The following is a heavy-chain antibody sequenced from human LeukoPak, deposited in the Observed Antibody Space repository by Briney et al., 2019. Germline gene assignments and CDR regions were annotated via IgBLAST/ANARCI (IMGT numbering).Heavy chain of an antibody. CDR2: VTYSGGST. Sequence: GGSLRLSCSASGFTFSSFAMHWVRQAPGKGLEYVSGVTYSGGSTYYADSVKGRFTISRDNSKNTLYLQMNNLRPEDTAVYYCVKHGPHPYFDYWGQGTLVTVSS. CDR1: GFTFSSFA. V-gene: IGHV3-64D*06. D-gene: IGHD2-8*01. CDR3: VKHGPHPYFDY. J-gene: IGHJ4*02.